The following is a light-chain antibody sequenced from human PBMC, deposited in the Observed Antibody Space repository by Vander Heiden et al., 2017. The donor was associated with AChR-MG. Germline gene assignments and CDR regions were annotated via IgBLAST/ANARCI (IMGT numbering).Light chain of an antibody. CDR3: CSYAGSYTEV. J-gene: IGLJ1*01. CDR1: SSDVGGYKY. Sequence: QSALTQPRSVSGSPGQSVTISCTGTSSDVGGYKYVSWYQQHPGKAPKHLIHDVSKRPSGVPDRFSKSGNTASLTISGLQAEDEADYYCCSYAGSYTEVFGTGTKVTVL. CDR2: DVS. V-gene: IGLV2-11*01.